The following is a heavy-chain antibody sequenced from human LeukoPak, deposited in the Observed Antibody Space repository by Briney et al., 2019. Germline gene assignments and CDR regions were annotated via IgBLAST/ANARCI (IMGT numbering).Heavy chain of an antibody. Sequence: PGRSLRLSCAASGLTFSSYAMHWVRQAPGKGLEWVAVISYDGSNKYYADSVKGRFTISRDNSKNTLYLQMNSLRAEGTAVYYCARVAPRGDLYYYYYMDVWGKGTTVTVSS. D-gene: IGHD3-10*01. CDR1: GLTFSSYA. CDR3: ARVAPRGDLYYYYYMDV. CDR2: ISYDGSNK. V-gene: IGHV3-30*04. J-gene: IGHJ6*03.